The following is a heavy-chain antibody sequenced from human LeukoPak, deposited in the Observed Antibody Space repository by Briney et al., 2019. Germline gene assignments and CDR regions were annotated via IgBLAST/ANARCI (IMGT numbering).Heavy chain of an antibody. J-gene: IGHJ4*02. CDR1: GFIFKNAW. D-gene: IGHD1-26*01. Sequence: GGSLRLSCAASGFIFKNAWMTWVRQAPGKGLEWVGRVKSKTDGETTDYTAPVKGRFIVSRDDTKNTLFLEMNSLKTEDTAVYFCVTRISGVAYWGQGTLVTVSS. V-gene: IGHV3-15*01. CDR3: VTRISGVAY. CDR2: VKSKTDGETT.